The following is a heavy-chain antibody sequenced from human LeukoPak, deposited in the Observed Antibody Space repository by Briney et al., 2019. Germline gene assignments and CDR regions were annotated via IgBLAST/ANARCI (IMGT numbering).Heavy chain of an antibody. CDR2: IIPIFGTA. CDR1: GGTFSSYA. V-gene: IGHV1-69*13. CDR3: ARENEYSSSPTIRQFDY. D-gene: IGHD6-6*01. J-gene: IGHJ4*02. Sequence: ASVKVSCKASGGTFSSYAINWVRQAPGQGLEWMGGIIPIFGTANYAQKFQGRVTITADESTSTAYMELSSLRSEDTAVYYCARENEYSSSPTIRQFDYWGQGTLVTVSS.